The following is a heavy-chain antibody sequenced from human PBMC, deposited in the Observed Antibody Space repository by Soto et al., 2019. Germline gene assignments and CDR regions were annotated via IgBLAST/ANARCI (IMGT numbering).Heavy chain of an antibody. V-gene: IGHV4-59*01. Sequence: QVQLQESGPGLVKPSETLSLTCTVSGGSISSYYWNWIRQPPGKGLEWIGYIYYSGSTNYNPSLKSRVTISVDTYKNQFSLKLASVTAADTAVYYCARGDYASAWYFDLWGRGTLVTVSS. CDR2: IYYSGST. J-gene: IGHJ2*01. CDR1: GGSISSYY. D-gene: IGHD4-17*01. CDR3: ARGDYASAWYFDL.